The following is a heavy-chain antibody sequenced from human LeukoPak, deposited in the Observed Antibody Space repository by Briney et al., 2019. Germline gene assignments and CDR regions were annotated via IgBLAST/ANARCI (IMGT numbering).Heavy chain of an antibody. V-gene: IGHV3-66*01. J-gene: IGHJ3*02. CDR3: AREGWWPNDAFDI. CDR2: IYSGGST. CDR1: GLTVSSNY. D-gene: IGHD2-15*01. Sequence: GGSLRLSCAASGLTVSSNYMSWVRQAPGKGLEWVSVIYSGGSTYYADSVKGRFTISRDNSKNTLYLQMNSLRAEDTAVYYCAREGWWPNDAFDIWGQGTMVTVSS.